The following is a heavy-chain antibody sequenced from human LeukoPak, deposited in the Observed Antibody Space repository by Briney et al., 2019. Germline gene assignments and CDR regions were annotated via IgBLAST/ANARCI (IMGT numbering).Heavy chain of an antibody. CDR3: ARAGTYSSSWFSDY. J-gene: IGHJ4*02. Sequence: PGRSLRLSCAASGFTFSVYPMHWVRQAPGKGLEWVAVISYDGSNKYYADSVKGRFTISRDNSKNTLYLQMNSLRAEDTAVYYCARAGTYSSSWFSDYWGQGTLVTVSS. V-gene: IGHV3-30-3*01. CDR1: GFTFSVYP. D-gene: IGHD6-13*01. CDR2: ISYDGSNK.